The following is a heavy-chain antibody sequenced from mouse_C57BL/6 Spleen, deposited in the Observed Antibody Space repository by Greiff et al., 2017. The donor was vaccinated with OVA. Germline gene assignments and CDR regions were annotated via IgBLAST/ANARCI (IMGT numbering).Heavy chain of an antibody. J-gene: IGHJ4*01. CDR1: GFTFSDYY. V-gene: IGHV5-16*01. D-gene: IGHD1-1*01. CDR3: ARRSSSSYAMDY. Sequence: EVQLVESEGGLVQPGSSMKLSCTASGFTFSDYYMAWVRQVPEKGLEWVANINYDGSSTYYLDSLKSRFIISRDNAMNILYLQMSSLKSEDTATYYCARRSSSSYAMDYWGQGTSVTVSS. CDR2: INYDGSST.